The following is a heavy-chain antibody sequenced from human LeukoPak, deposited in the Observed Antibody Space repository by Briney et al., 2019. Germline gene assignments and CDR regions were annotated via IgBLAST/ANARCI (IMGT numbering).Heavy chain of an antibody. D-gene: IGHD1-26*01. Sequence: PSETLSLTCAVSGGSISSGGYSWSWIRQPPGKGLEWIGYIYHSGSTYYNPSLKSRVTISVGRSKNQFSLKLSSVTAADTAVYYCARDCCPLVGATDIDAFDIWGQGTMVTVSS. J-gene: IGHJ3*02. V-gene: IGHV4-30-2*01. CDR2: IYHSGST. CDR3: ARDCCPLVGATDIDAFDI. CDR1: GGSISSGGYS.